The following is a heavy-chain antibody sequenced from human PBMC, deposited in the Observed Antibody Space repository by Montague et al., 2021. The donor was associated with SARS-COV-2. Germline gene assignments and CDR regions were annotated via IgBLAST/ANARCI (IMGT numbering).Heavy chain of an antibody. CDR3: AHTKAPAGDRWFDP. Sequence: PALVKPTQTLTLTCTFSGFSLSTRGVDVGWIRQPPGKALEWLALIYWDDDERYSPSLESRLTISKDNSKNQVVLTMTKMAPVYTATYYCAHTKAPAGDRWFDPWGQGTPVTVSS. V-gene: IGHV2-5*02. J-gene: IGHJ5*02. CDR2: IYWDDDE. CDR1: GFSLSTRGVD. D-gene: IGHD6-13*01.